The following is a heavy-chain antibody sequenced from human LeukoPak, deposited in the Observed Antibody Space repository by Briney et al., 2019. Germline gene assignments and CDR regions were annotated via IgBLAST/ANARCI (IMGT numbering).Heavy chain of an antibody. V-gene: IGHV1-2*06. Sequence: ASLKVSCKASGYTFTGYYVHWVRQAPGQGLEWMGRINPNGGGANYAQKFQDRVTLTSDTSITTAFIDLSRLTSDDTAMYYCARGGAATGTLPHFDLWGQGTLVTVSS. CDR2: INPNGGGA. CDR3: ARGGAATGTLPHFDL. D-gene: IGHD6-13*01. CDR1: GYTFTGYY. J-gene: IGHJ4*02.